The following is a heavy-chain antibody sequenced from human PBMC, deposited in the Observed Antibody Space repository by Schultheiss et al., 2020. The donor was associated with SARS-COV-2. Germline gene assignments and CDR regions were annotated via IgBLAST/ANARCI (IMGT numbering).Heavy chain of an antibody. J-gene: IGHJ4*02. CDR1: GYTFTSYG. Sequence: ASVKVSCKASGYTFTSYGISWVRQAPGQGLEWMGWISAYNGNTNYAQKLQGRVTMTTDTSTSTAYMELSSLRSEDTAVYYCAREDYGDFYFDYWGQGTLVTVSS. V-gene: IGHV1-18*04. CDR3: AREDYGDFYFDY. D-gene: IGHD4-17*01. CDR2: ISAYNGNT.